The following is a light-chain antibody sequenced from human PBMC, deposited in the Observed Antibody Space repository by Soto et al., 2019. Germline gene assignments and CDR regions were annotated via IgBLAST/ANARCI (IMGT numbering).Light chain of an antibody. CDR3: QQYGSSPMA. Sequence: ETVLTQSPATLSLSPGERATLSCRASRSISTYLAWYQQKPGQAPRLLIYEALNRATGIPARFSGSGSGTDFTLTISSLEPEDFAVYYCQQYGSSPMAFGQGTKVDI. V-gene: IGKV3-11*01. CDR2: EAL. J-gene: IGKJ1*01. CDR1: RSISTY.